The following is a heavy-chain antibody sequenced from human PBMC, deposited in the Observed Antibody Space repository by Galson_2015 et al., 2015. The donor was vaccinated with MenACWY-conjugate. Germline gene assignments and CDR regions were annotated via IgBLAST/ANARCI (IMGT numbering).Heavy chain of an antibody. CDR3: AKDVTITVTGTCVY. CDR1: GFTFSSYA. D-gene: IGHD4-17*01. J-gene: IGHJ4*02. CDR2: ISGSGGT. Sequence: SLRLSCAASGFTFSSYAMSWVRRAPGKGLEWVSAISGSGGTYYADSVKGRFTISRDSSKSTLYLQMNSLRAEDTAVYYCAKDVTITVTGTCVYWGQGTLATVSS. V-gene: IGHV3-23*01.